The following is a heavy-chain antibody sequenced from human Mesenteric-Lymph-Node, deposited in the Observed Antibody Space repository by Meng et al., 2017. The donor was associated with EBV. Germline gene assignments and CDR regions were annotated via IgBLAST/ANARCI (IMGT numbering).Heavy chain of an antibody. D-gene: IGHD3-22*01. CDR1: GFSLSTSGVG. CDR2: IYWDDDK. Sequence: QITLKESGPTLVKPTQTLTLTCSFPGFSLSTSGVGVGWIRQPPGKALEWLALIYWDDDKRYSPSLRSRLTITKDTSKNQVVLTMTNMDPVDTATYYCAHRPIYDDSLSVAFDPWGQGTLVTVSS. CDR3: AHRPIYDDSLSVAFDP. V-gene: IGHV2-5*02. J-gene: IGHJ5*02.